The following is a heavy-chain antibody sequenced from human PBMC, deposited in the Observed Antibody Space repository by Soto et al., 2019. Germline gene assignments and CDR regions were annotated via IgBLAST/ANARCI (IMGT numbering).Heavy chain of an antibody. CDR1: GGSFSGYY. Sequence: PSETLSLTCAVYGGSFSGYYWSWIRQPPGKGLEWIGEVNHSGSTNYNPSLKSRVTISVDTSKNQFSLKLSSVTAADTAVYYCARVRITIFGVVITPFDYWGQGTLVTVSS. J-gene: IGHJ4*02. V-gene: IGHV4-34*01. D-gene: IGHD3-3*01. CDR3: ARVRITIFGVVITPFDY. CDR2: VNHSGST.